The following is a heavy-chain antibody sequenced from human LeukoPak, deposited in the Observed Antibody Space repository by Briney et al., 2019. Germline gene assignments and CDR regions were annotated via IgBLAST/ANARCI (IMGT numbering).Heavy chain of an antibody. J-gene: IGHJ5*02. V-gene: IGHV5-51*01. D-gene: IGHD3-3*01. CDR3: VRLTFGVLQWFDP. CDR2: IYPADSDT. CDR1: RSRFKYYW. Sequence: GESLKISCQASRSRFKYYWIDWVRQMPGKGLEWMGIIYPADSDTRYNPSFQGQVSISADKAINTAYLQLNSLKGTYTAKYYCVRLTFGVLQWFDPWGQGTLVTVSS.